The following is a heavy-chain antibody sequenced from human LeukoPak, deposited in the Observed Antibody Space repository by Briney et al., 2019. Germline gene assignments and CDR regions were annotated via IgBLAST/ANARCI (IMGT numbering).Heavy chain of an antibody. D-gene: IGHD3-22*01. Sequence: ASVKVSCKASGYTFTSYAMHWVRQAPGQRLEWMGWINAGNGNTKYSQKFQGRVTITRDTSASTAYMDLSSLRSEDTAVYYCARGPEYYYDSSGYEVDYWGQGTLVTVSS. CDR3: ARGPEYYYDSSGYEVDY. J-gene: IGHJ4*02. CDR2: INAGNGNT. CDR1: GYTFTSYA. V-gene: IGHV1-3*01.